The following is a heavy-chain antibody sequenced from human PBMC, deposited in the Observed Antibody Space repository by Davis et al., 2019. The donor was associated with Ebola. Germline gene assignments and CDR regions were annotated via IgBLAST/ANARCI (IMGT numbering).Heavy chain of an antibody. CDR1: GGSISSYY. CDR3: AAAGTTGNWFDP. V-gene: IGHV4-59*12. Sequence: PSETLSLTCTVSGGSISSYYWSWIRQPPGKGLEWIGYIYYSGSTNYNPSLKSRVTISVDTSKNQFSLKLSSVTAADTAVYYCAAAGTTGNWFDPWGQGTLVTVSS. D-gene: IGHD6-13*01. J-gene: IGHJ5*02. CDR2: IYYSGST.